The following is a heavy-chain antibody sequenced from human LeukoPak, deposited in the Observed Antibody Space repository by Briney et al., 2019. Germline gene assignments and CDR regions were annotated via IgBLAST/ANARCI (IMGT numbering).Heavy chain of an antibody. CDR3: ARHRRNSNYLTTVTSIDY. D-gene: IGHD4-17*01. Sequence: SETLSLTCTVSSGSISSSSYYWGWIRQPPGKGLEWIGSIYYTGSTYYSPALKSRVTISVDTSKNQFSLKLTSVSAADTAVYYCARHRRNSNYLTTVTSIDYWGQGTPVIVSS. CDR2: IYYTGST. V-gene: IGHV4-39*01. CDR1: SGSISSSSYY. J-gene: IGHJ4*02.